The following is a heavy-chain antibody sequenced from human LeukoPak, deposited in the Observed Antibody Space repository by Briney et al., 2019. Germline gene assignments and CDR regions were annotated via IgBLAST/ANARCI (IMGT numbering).Heavy chain of an antibody. CDR2: ISGNDEST. CDR3: ARDQRPARTYSGLFDY. Sequence: GGSLRLSCAASGFSCSTRGMSWVRQAPGKGLEWVSAISGNDESTFYADSVEGRFTISRDNSRNTLYLQLSSLSAEDSAIYYCARDQRPARTYSGLFDYWGQGTLVTVSS. V-gene: IGHV3-23*01. J-gene: IGHJ4*02. CDR1: GFSCSTRG. D-gene: IGHD5-12*01.